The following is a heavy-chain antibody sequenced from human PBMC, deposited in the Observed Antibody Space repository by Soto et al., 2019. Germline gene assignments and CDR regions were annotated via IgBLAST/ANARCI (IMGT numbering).Heavy chain of an antibody. CDR2: IIPALGTA. D-gene: IGHD4-17*01. CDR3: ARPDFGDYWYFDL. CDR1: GGTFSSHT. J-gene: IGHJ2*01. V-gene: IGHV1-69*08. Sequence: QDQLVQSGAEVKKPGSSVKVSCKASGGTFSSHTFSWVRQAPGQGLEWMGRIIPALGTATYAQKFQGRVTITADEPATTVYLELNSLRPEDTAVYYCARPDFGDYWYFDLCGRGTLVTVSS.